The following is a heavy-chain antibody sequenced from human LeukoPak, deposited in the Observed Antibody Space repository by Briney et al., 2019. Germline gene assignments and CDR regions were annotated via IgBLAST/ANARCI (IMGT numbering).Heavy chain of an antibody. CDR3: ARGTRWYERPTYYYYYMDV. V-gene: IGHV4-4*02. CDR1: GGSIISGNW. D-gene: IGHD2-15*01. Sequence: SETLSLTCAVSGGSIISGNWWSWVRQPPGKGLEWIGEIYHSGRANYNPSLKSRVTISVDTSKNQFSLKLSSVTAADTAVYYCARGTRWYERPTYYYYYMDVWGKGTTVTVSS. J-gene: IGHJ6*03. CDR2: IYHSGRA.